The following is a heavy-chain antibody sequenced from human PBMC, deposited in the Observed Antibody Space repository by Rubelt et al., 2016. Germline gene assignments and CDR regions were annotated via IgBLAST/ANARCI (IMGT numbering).Heavy chain of an antibody. V-gene: IGHV4-59*01. Sequence: TNYNPSLKSRVTISVDTSKNQFSLKLSSVTAADTAVYYCAREGHTAMVGGGWFDPWGQGTLVTVSS. D-gene: IGHD5-18*01. CDR2: T. CDR3: AREGHTAMVGGGWFDP. J-gene: IGHJ5*02.